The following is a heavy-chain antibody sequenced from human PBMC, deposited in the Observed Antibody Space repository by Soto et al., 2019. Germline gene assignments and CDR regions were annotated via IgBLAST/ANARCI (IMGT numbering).Heavy chain of an antibody. CDR2: VSGGGDST. Sequence: EVQLLESGGGLVQPGGSLRLSCAASGFTFSYYAMSWVRQAPGKGLEWVSTVSGGGDSTYNAVSVKGRLTISRDNSNNALYLTMNSLRAEYTAVYYCAKKGLGSLTRYCSDGGCHYAFDMWGQGTMVTVSS. D-gene: IGHD2-15*01. CDR3: AKKGLGSLTRYCSDGGCHYAFDM. J-gene: IGHJ3*02. V-gene: IGHV3-23*01. CDR1: GFTFSYYA.